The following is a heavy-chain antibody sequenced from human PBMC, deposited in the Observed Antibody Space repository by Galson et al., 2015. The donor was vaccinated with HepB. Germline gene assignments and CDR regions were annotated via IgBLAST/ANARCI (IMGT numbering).Heavy chain of an antibody. Sequence: ETLSLTCTVSGYSISSGYYWGWIRQPPGKGLEWIGSIYHSGSTYYNPSLKSRVTISVDTSKNQFSLKLSSVTAADTAVYYCASDSLSSPPNWGQGTLVTVSS. CDR3: ASDSLSSPPN. CDR1: GYSISSGYY. J-gene: IGHJ4*02. CDR2: IYHSGST. V-gene: IGHV4-38-2*02.